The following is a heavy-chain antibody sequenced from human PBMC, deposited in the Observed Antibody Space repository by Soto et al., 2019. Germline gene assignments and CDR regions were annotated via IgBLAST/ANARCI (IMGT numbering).Heavy chain of an antibody. V-gene: IGHV5-51*01. D-gene: IGHD4-17*01. CDR2: IYPGDSDT. J-gene: IGHJ6*03. CDR1: GYSFTSYW. CDR3: ARQPFGITGGDYVKSYYYYYMDV. Sequence: GESLKISCKGSGYSFTSYWIGWVRQMPGKGLEWMGIIYPGDSDTRYSPSFQGQVTISADKSISTAYLQWSSLKASDTAMYYCARQPFGITGGDYVKSYYYYYMDVWGKGTTVTVSS.